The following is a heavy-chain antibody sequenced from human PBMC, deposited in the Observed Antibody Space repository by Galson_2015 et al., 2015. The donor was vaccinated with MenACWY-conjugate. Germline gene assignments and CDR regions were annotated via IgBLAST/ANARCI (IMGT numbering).Heavy chain of an antibody. CDR2: ISATSATI. D-gene: IGHD6-13*01. V-gene: IGHV3-21*06. Sequence: SLRLSCAASGFTFSSFSMNWVRQAPGKGLEWVSSISATSATIYYADSVKGRFTISRDNAESSLYLQMDSLRVEDTAVYYCARTAGSVPPWGQGTLVTVSS. CDR3: ARTAGSVPP. CDR1: GFTFSSFS. J-gene: IGHJ5*02.